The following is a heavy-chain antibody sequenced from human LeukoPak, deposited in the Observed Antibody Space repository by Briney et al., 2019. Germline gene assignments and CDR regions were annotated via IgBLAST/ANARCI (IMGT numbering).Heavy chain of an antibody. CDR3: AREISGYSDY. D-gene: IGHD3-22*01. V-gene: IGHV1-2*02. CDR2: INANSGDT. CDR1: GYTFTGYY. Sequence: ASVKVSCKASGYTFTGYYMLWVRQAPGQGLEWMGWINANSGDTKYAQKFQGRVTMTRDTSISTAYMELSRLRSDDTAMYYCAREISGYSDYWGQGTLVTVSS. J-gene: IGHJ4*02.